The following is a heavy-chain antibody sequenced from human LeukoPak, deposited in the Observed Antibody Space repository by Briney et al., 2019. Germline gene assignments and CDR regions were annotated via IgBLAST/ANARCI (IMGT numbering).Heavy chain of an antibody. J-gene: IGHJ4*02. CDR1: GFTFSDYY. CDR3: ARDGGPADYDIWSAYYDY. CDR2: ISGSGSTM. V-gene: IGHV3-11*04. Sequence: PGGSLRLSCAASGFTFSDYYMSWIRQAPGKGLEWVSYISGSGSTMYYADSVKGRFTISRDNAKNSLYLQMNSLSAEDTAVYYCARDGGPADYDIWSAYYDYWGQGALVTVSS. D-gene: IGHD3-3*01.